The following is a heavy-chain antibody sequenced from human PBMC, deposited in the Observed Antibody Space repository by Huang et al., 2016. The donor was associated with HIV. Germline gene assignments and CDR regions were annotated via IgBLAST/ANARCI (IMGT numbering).Heavy chain of an antibody. J-gene: IGHJ4*02. Sequence: QLQLQESGPGLVKPSETLSLTCTVSGGSIRSDNYYWGWIRQPPGKGLGWIGSIYYSGSTYDNPFLKSRVTIPVDTSKNQFSLKMRSVTAADTAVYYCARLPGSITMIRGVITDPYWGQGTLVTVSS. V-gene: IGHV4-39*01. CDR1: GGSIRSDNYY. CDR3: ARLPGSITMIRGVITDPY. D-gene: IGHD3-10*01. CDR2: IYYSGST.